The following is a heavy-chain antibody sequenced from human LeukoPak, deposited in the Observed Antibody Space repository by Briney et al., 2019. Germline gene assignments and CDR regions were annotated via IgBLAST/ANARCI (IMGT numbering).Heavy chain of an antibody. CDR3: ARDTFYSDGSDYYSWFDP. V-gene: IGHV3-23*01. Sequence: PGGSLRLSCAASGFTFSTYAMSWVRQAPGKGLEWVSSISDSGGSADYADSVKGRFTISRDNSKNTLYLQMSSLRAEDTAVYYSARDTFYSDGSDYYSWFDPWGQGTLVTVSS. D-gene: IGHD3-22*01. J-gene: IGHJ5*02. CDR1: GFTFSTYA. CDR2: ISDSGGSA.